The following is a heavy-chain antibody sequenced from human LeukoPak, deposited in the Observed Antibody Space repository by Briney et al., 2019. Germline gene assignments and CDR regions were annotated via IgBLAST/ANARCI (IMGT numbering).Heavy chain of an antibody. Sequence: SETLSLTCAVYGGSFSGYYWSWIRQPPGKGLEWIGEINHSGSTNYNPSLKSRVTISVDTSKNQFSLKLSSVTAADTAVYYCAREGSPLPFDYWGQGTLVTVSS. CDR3: AREGSPLPFDY. V-gene: IGHV4-34*01. J-gene: IGHJ4*02. CDR2: INHSGST. CDR1: GGSFSGYY.